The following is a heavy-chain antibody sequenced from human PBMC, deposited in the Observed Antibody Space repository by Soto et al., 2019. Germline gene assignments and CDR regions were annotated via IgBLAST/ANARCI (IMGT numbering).Heavy chain of an antibody. D-gene: IGHD6-6*01. CDR2: IKQDGSER. J-gene: IGHJ6*02. CDR3: ARTIAARTYFYYYGVDV. Sequence: EVQLVESGGGLAQPGGSLRLSCAASGFTFNNYWLTWVRQAPGKGLEWVANIKQDGSERYYVASVKGRFTISRDNAKNSLYLQMDSLRAEDTAVYYCARTIAARTYFYYYGVDVWGQGTTVTVSS. V-gene: IGHV3-7*03. CDR1: GFTFNNYW.